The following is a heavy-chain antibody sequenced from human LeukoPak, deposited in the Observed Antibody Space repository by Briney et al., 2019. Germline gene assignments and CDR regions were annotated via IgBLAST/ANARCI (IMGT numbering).Heavy chain of an antibody. CDR2: INHSGST. Sequence: PSETLSLTCTVSGGSISGYYWSWIRQPPGKGLEWIGEINHSGSTNYNPSLKSRVTISVDTSKNQFSLKLSSVTAADTAVYYCARGSVVRGKPSGYWGQGTLVTVSS. J-gene: IGHJ4*02. CDR1: GGSISGYY. D-gene: IGHD3-10*01. CDR3: ARGSVVRGKPSGY. V-gene: IGHV4-34*01.